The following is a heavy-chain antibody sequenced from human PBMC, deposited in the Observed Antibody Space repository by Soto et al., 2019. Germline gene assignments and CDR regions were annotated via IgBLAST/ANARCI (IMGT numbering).Heavy chain of an antibody. CDR1: GGSISSYY. CDR3: ARTLSDGYCSGGSCYLGLDY. V-gene: IGHV4-59*01. J-gene: IGHJ4*02. D-gene: IGHD2-15*01. Sequence: SETLSLTCTVSGGSISSYYWSWIRQPPGKGLEWIGYIYYSGSTNYNPSLKSRVTISVDTSKNQFSLKLSSVTAADTAVYYCARTLSDGYCSGGSCYLGLDYWGQGTLVTVSS. CDR2: IYYSGST.